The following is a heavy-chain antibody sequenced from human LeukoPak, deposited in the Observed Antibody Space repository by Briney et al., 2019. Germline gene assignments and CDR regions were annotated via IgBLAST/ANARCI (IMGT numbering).Heavy chain of an antibody. D-gene: IGHD1-26*01. CDR3: AKSGAGVRQRGFDY. J-gene: IGHJ4*02. CDR1: GGSISSSSYY. V-gene: IGHV4-39*07. CDR2: TYYSGST. Sequence: SETLSLTCTVSGGSISSSSYYWGWIRQPPGKGLEWIGSTYYSGSTYYNPSLKSRVTISVDTSKNQFSLKLSSVTAADTAVYYCAKSGAGVRQRGFDYWGQGTLVTVSS.